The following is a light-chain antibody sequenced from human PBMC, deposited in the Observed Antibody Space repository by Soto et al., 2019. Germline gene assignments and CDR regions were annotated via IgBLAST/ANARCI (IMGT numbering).Light chain of an antibody. CDR1: SSDVGGYNY. CDR3: CSYAGSYTFWL. V-gene: IGLV2-11*01. J-gene: IGLJ3*02. Sequence: QSALTQPRSVSGSAGQSVTISCTGTSSDVGGYNYVSWYQQHPGKAPKLMIYDVNKRPSGVPDRFSGSKSGNTASLTISGLQAEDDADYYCSYAGSYTFWLFGGGTKVTVL. CDR2: DVN.